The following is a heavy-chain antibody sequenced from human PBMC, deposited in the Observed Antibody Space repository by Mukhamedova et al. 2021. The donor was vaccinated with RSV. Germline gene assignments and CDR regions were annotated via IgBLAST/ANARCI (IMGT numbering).Heavy chain of an antibody. D-gene: IGHD3-22*01. CDR3: ARDPHYYDNSGYYYAIDL. J-gene: IGHJ1*01. Sequence: VRQAPGMGLEWVTFIRFDGGVKYYADSVKGRFTISRDNSKDTLYLEMMSLRAEDTAVYYCARDPHYYDNSGYYYAIDLWGQGTLVT. V-gene: IGHV3-30*02. CDR2: IRFDGGVK.